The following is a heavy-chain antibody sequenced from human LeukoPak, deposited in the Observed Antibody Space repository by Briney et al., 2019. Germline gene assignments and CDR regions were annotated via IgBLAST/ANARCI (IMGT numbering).Heavy chain of an antibody. D-gene: IGHD1-26*01. V-gene: IGHV4-39*01. CDR3: ASLMGEWELIH. J-gene: IGHJ4*02. Sequence: TSETLSLTCAVSGGSFSSYYWGWIRQPPGKGQEWIGSIYYSGSTYYNPSLKSRVTISVDTSKNQFSLKLSSVTAADTAVYYCASLMGEWELIHWGQGTLVTVSS. CDR2: IYYSGST. CDR1: GGSFSSYY.